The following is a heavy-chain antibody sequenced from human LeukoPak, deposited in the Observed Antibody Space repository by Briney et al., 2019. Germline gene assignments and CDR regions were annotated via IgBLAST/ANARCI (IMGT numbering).Heavy chain of an antibody. D-gene: IGHD1-26*01. J-gene: IGHJ4*02. CDR1: GFTFSSYS. CDR2: ISSSSSYI. CDR3: ARDPVIVGATRFDY. V-gene: IGHV3-21*01. Sequence: PGGSLRLSCAASGFTFSSYSMNWVRRAPGKGLEWVSSISSSSSYIYYADSVKGRFTISRDNAKNSLYLQMNSLRAEDTAVYYCARDPVIVGATRFDYWGQGTLVTVSS.